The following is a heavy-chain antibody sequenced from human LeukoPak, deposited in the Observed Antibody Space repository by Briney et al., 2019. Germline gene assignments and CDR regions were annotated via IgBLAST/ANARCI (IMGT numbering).Heavy chain of an antibody. CDR2: INHSGST. J-gene: IGHJ4*02. CDR3: ARGPRRGYSYVH. D-gene: IGHD5-18*01. V-gene: IGHV4-34*01. Sequence: SETLSLTCAVYGGSFSVYYWSWIRQPPGKGLEWIGEINHSGSTNYNPSLKSRVTISVDTSKNQFSLKLSSVTAADTAVYYCARGPRRGYSYVHWGQGTLVTVSS. CDR1: GGSFSVYY.